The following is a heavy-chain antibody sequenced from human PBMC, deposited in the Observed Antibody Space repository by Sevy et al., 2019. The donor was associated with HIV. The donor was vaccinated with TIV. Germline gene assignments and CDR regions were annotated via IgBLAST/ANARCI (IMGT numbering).Heavy chain of an antibody. CDR1: GFTFSKYW. CDR3: ARDDGNYYFHY. D-gene: IGHD1-7*01. Sequence: GGSLRLSCAASGFTFSKYWMGWVRQAPGKGLEWVANIKQDAGQKYYVDSVKGRFTISRDNAKNSLYLQMNSLRAEDTAVYFCARDDGNYYFHYWGQPTLLTVSS. CDR2: IKQDAGQK. J-gene: IGHJ4*02. V-gene: IGHV3-7*01.